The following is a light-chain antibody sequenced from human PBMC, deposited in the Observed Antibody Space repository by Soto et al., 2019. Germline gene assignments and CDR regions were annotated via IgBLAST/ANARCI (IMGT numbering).Light chain of an antibody. CDR2: AAS. V-gene: IGKV1-27*01. CDR3: QKYSSVPV. Sequence: DIQMTQSPTSLSASVGDRVTITCRASQGIRNFVAWYQQKPGKAPKLLIYAASTLQSGVPSRFSGSGSGTDFHLTINSLQPEDVATYSCQKYSSVPVFGPGTKVEIK. CDR1: QGIRNF. J-gene: IGKJ3*01.